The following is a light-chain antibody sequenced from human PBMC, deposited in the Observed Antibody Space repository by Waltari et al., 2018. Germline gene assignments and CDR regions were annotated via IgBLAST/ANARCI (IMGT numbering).Light chain of an antibody. J-gene: IGKJ1*01. CDR2: AAS. CDR1: QTIARY. CDR3: QQAYTPPWT. Sequence: DIQLTQSPTSLSAFVGDRVTITCRASQTIARYLMWYQQKPGKAPNLLIYAASTLQSGVPSRFSASGAGTDFTPAISSLQPEDFATYFCQQAYTPPWTFGLGTRVEVK. V-gene: IGKV1-39*01.